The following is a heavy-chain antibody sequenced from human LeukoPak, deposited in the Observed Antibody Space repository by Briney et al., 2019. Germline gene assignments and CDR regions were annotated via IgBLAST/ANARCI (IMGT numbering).Heavy chain of an antibody. J-gene: IGHJ6*02. Sequence: GGSLRLSCAASGFTFSSYEMNWVRQAPGQGLERVSYISSSGSTIYYADSVKGRFTISRDNAKNSLYLQMNSLRAEDTAVYYCARNYYGMDVWGQGTTVTVSS. CDR2: ISSSGSTI. CDR3: ARNYYGMDV. V-gene: IGHV3-48*03. CDR1: GFTFSSYE.